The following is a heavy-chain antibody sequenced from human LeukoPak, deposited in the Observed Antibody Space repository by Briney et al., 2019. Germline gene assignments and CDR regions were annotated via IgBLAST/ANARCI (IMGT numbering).Heavy chain of an antibody. CDR2: INSDGSST. V-gene: IGHV3-74*01. CDR3: ARNRYYGMDV. J-gene: IGHJ6*02. CDR1: GFTFSSYW. Sequence: PGGSLRLSCAASGFTFSSYWMHWVRQAPGKGLGWVSRINSDGSSTSYADAVKGRFTISRDNAKNTLYLQMNSLRAEDTGVYYCARNRYYGMDVWGQGATVTVSS.